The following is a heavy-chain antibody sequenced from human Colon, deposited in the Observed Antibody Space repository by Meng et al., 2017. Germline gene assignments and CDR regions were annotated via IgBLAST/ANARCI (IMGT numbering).Heavy chain of an antibody. J-gene: IGHJ4*02. CDR3: ARVGFDSSAFYFDF. CDR2: TIPIVGKA. D-gene: IGHD6-19*01. V-gene: IGHV1-69*06. CDR1: GDTFTSHG. Sequence: QVEPGQSGVEVKKPGSSGKVSRKASGDTFTSHGISWVRQAPGQGLEWMGGTIPIVGKANYAQHFQGRVTITADKSTSTAYMELNSLRSEDTAMYYCARVGFDSSAFYFDFWGQGTLVTVSS.